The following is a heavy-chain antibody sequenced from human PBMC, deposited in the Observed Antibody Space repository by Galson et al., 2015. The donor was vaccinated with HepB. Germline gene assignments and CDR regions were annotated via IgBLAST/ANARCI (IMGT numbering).Heavy chain of an antibody. CDR1: GYTFTSYD. J-gene: IGHJ4*02. V-gene: IGHV1-8*01. D-gene: IGHD3-10*01. CDR3: ARDMVQGVMWRRAQGWGY. CDR2: MNPNSGNT. Sequence: SVKVSCKASGYTFTSYDINWVRQATGQGLEWMGWMNPNSGNTGYAQKFQGRVTITRDTSASTAYMELSSLRSEDTAVYYCARDMVQGVMWRRAQGWGYWGQGTLVTVSS.